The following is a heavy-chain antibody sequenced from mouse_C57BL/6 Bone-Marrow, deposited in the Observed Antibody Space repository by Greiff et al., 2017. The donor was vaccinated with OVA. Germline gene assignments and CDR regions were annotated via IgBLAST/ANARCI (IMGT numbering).Heavy chain of an antibody. CDR1: GYTFTSSW. CDR2: IDPSDSYT. CDR3: AKRNYYGSSYGYFDV. Sequence: QVQLQQPGAELVKPGASVKLSCKASGYTFTSSWMQWVKQRPGQGLEWIGEIDPSDSYTNYNQKFKGKAKLNVDTSSSTAYMQLSSLTSEDSAVYYCAKRNYYGSSYGYFDVWGTGTTVTVSS. V-gene: IGHV1-50*01. J-gene: IGHJ1*03. D-gene: IGHD1-1*01.